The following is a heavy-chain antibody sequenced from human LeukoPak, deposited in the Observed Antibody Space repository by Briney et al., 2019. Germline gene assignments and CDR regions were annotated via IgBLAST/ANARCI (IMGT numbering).Heavy chain of an antibody. CDR3: ASVCSGTSCHFDY. J-gene: IGHJ4*02. Sequence: GGSLRLSCAASGFTFSTYGMYWVRQAPGKGLEWVATIWSDGSNKYYADPVKGRFTISRDNSKNTLYLQMNSLRAEDTAVYYCASVCSGTSCHFDYWGQGTLVTVSS. CDR2: IWSDGSNK. D-gene: IGHD2-2*01. CDR1: GFTFSTYG. V-gene: IGHV3-33*01.